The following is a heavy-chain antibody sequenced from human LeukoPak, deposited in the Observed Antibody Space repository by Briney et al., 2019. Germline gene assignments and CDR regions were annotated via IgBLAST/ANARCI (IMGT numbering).Heavy chain of an antibody. CDR3: ARVFRLSASYGSSTSCYPYYMDV. CDR2: IYYSGST. Sequence: SETLSLTCTVSGGSISSSSYYWGWIRQPPVKGLEWIGSIYYSGSTYYNPSLKSRVTISVDTSKNQFSLKLSSVTAADTAVYYCARVFRLSASYGSSTSCYPYYMDVWGKGTTVTVSS. D-gene: IGHD2-2*01. CDR1: GGSISSSSYY. V-gene: IGHV4-39*07. J-gene: IGHJ6*03.